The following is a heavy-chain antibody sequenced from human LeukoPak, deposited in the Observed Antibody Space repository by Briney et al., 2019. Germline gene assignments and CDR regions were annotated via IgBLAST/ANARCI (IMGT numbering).Heavy chain of an antibody. V-gene: IGHV3-48*03. D-gene: IGHD3-22*01. CDR2: ISSSGSTI. CDR3: ARDGPNYYDTGAFPPDLDY. J-gene: IGHJ4*02. Sequence: HPGGSLRLSCAASGSTFSSYEMNWVRQAPGKGLEWVSYISSSGSTIYYADSVKGRFTISRDNAKNSLYLQMNSLRAEDTAVYYCARDGPNYYDTGAFPPDLDYWGQGTLVTVSS. CDR1: GSTFSSYE.